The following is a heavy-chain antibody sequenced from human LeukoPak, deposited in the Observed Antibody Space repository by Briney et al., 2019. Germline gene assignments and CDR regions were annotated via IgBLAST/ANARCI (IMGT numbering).Heavy chain of an antibody. V-gene: IGHV1-18*01. CDR3: ARGYCSSTSCQITDY. J-gene: IGHJ4*02. CDR2: ISAYNGNT. D-gene: IGHD2-2*01. CDR1: GYTFTSYG. Sequence: GASVKVSCKASGYTFTSYGISWVRQAPGQGLEWMGWISAYNGNTNYAQKLQGRVTMTTDTSTSTAYMELRSLRSDDTAVYYRARGYCSSTSCQITDYWGQGTLVTVSS.